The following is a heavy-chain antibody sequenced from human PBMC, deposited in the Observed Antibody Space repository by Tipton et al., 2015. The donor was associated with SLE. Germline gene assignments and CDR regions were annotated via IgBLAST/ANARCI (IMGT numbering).Heavy chain of an antibody. Sequence: TLSLTCTVSGGSISSSSYYWGWIRQPPGKGLEWIGSIYYSGSTNYNPSLKSRVTISVDTSKNQFSLKLSSVTAADTAVYYCARDPGGVTAEYFQHWGQGTLVTVSS. CDR2: IYYSGST. CDR3: ARDPGGVTAEYFQH. J-gene: IGHJ1*01. D-gene: IGHD3-10*01. CDR1: GGSISSSSYY. V-gene: IGHV4-39*02.